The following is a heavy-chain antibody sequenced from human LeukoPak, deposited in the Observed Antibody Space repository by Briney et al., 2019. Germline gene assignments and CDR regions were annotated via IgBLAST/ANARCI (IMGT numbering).Heavy chain of an antibody. J-gene: IGHJ2*01. CDR2: INPSGGST. CDR3: ARDSGDYYDSSGYENHWYFDL. D-gene: IGHD3-22*01. Sequence: GASVKVSCKASGYTFTSYYMHWVRQAPGQGLEWMGIINPSGGSTSYAQKFQGRVTMTRDMSTSTVYMELSSLRSEDTAVYYCARDSGDYYDSSGYENHWYFDLWGRGTLVTVSS. V-gene: IGHV1-46*01. CDR1: GYTFTSYY.